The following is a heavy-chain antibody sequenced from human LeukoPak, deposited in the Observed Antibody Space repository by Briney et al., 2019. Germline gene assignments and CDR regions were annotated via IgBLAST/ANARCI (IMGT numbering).Heavy chain of an antibody. CDR1: GYTFAGYY. D-gene: IGHD2-2*01. V-gene: IGHV1-2*02. Sequence: ASVKVSCKASGYTFAGYYMHWVRQAPGQGLEWMGWINPNSGGTNSAQKFQGRVSTTRDTSISTAHMELSRLTSDDTAVYYCASYPGTVAPGGMDVWGQGTTVTVSS. CDR2: INPNSGGT. J-gene: IGHJ6*02. CDR3: ASYPGTVAPGGMDV.